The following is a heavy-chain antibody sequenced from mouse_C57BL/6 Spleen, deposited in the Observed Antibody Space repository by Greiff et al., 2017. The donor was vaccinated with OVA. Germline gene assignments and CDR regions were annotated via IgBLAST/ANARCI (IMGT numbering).Heavy chain of an antibody. CDR3: ARGGNRYFDV. CDR2: INPNNGGT. D-gene: IGHD2-1*01. J-gene: IGHJ1*03. Sequence: VQLQQSGPELVKPGASVKISCKASGYTFTDYYMNWVKQSHGKSLEWIGDINPNNGGTSYNQKFKGKATLTVDKASSTADMELRSLTSEDAAVYYCARGGNRYFDVWGTGTTVTVSS. CDR1: GYTFTDYY. V-gene: IGHV1-26*01.